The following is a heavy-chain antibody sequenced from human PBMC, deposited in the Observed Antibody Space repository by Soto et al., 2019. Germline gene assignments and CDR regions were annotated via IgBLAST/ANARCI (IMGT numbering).Heavy chain of an antibody. CDR2: IYPGDSDT. Sequence: GESLKISCKGSGYSFSIYWIGWVRQMPGKGLERMGIIYPGDSDTRYSPSFQGQVTISADRSISTAYLQWSSLRGEDTGVYYCARDVIELAVHYKGMDVWGQGTTVTVSS. J-gene: IGHJ6*02. V-gene: IGHV5-51*01. CDR3: ARDVIELAVHYKGMDV. D-gene: IGHD1-7*01. CDR1: GYSFSIYW.